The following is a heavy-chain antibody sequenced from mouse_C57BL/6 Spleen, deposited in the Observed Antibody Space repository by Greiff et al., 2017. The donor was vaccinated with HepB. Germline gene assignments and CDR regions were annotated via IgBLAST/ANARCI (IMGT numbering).Heavy chain of an antibody. CDR3: VRGAMDY. J-gene: IGHJ4*01. CDR1: GYTFTSYW. CDR2: IDPSDSYT. V-gene: IGHV1-69*01. Sequence: VQLQQSGAELVMPGASVKLSCKASGYTFTSYWMHWVKQRPGQGLEWIGEIDPSDSYTNYNQKFKGKSTLTVDKSSITAYMQLSSLTSEDSAVYYCVRGAMDYWGQGTSVTVSS.